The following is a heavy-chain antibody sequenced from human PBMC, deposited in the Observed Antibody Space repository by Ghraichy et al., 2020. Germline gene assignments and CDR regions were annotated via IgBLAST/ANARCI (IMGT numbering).Heavy chain of an antibody. D-gene: IGHD5-24*01. CDR2: ISYDGSNK. V-gene: IGHV3-30*18. CDR1: GFTFSSYG. J-gene: IGHJ4*02. Sequence: GSLRLSCAASGFTFSSYGMHWVRQAPGKGLEWVAVISYDGSNKYYADSVKGRFTISRDNSKNTLYLQMNSLRAEDTAVYYCAKDRWLQSNHFDYWGQGTLVTVSS. CDR3: AKDRWLQSNHFDY.